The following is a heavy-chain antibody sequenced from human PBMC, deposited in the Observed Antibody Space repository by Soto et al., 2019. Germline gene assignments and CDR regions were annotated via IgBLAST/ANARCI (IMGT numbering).Heavy chain of an antibody. D-gene: IGHD6-6*01. V-gene: IGHV4-59*01. CDR1: GYSISSYY. CDR3: ARNPIASRPYYYYMDV. CDR2: IYFSGST. Sequence: SETLSLTCTVSGYSISSYYWSWIRQPPGKGLEWIGYIYFSGSTNYNPSLKSRVTISVDTSKNQFSLKLTSVTAADTAVYYCARNPIASRPYYYYMDVWGKGTTVTVSS. J-gene: IGHJ6*03.